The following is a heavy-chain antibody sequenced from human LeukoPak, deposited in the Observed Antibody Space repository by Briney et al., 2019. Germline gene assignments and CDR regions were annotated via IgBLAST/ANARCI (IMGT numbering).Heavy chain of an antibody. CDR3: AKDSRGDLGLDY. CDR2: IRYDGSNK. J-gene: IGHJ4*02. V-gene: IGHV3-30*02. CDR1: GFTFSTFG. Sequence: GGSLRLSCAASGFAASGFTFSTFGMHWVRQAPGKGLEWVAFIRYDGSNKYYADSVKGRFTISRDDSKNTLYLQMNSLRAEDTAAYYCAKDSRGDLGLDYWGQGTLVTVSS. D-gene: IGHD3-10*01.